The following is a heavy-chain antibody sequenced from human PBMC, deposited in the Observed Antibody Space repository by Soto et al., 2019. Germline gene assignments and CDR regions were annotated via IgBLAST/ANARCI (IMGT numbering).Heavy chain of an antibody. CDR1: GFTFSSYG. V-gene: IGHV3-30*18. D-gene: IGHD6-19*01. CDR2: ISYDGSNK. Sequence: QVQLVESGGGVVQPGRSLRLSCAASGFTFSSYGMHWVRQAPGKGLEWVAVISYDGSNKYYADSVKGRFTISRDNSKNTLYRQMNSLRAEDTAVYYCAKGGQQQRKWLVWSGKSGTLPHWGQGTLVTVSS. J-gene: IGHJ4*02. CDR3: AKGGQQQRKWLVWSGKSGTLPH.